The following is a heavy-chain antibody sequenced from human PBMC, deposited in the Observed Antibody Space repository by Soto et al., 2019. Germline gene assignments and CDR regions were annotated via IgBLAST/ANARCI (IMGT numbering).Heavy chain of an antibody. CDR2: ISSSGSTI. CDR1: GFTFSSYE. Sequence: GGSLRLSCAASGFTFSSYEMNWVRQAPGKGLEWVSCISSSGSTIYYADSVKGRFTISRDNAKNSLYLQMNSLRAEDTAVYYCAREPQLEPFDYWGQRTLVTVSS. D-gene: IGHD1-1*01. V-gene: IGHV3-48*03. J-gene: IGHJ4*02. CDR3: AREPQLEPFDY.